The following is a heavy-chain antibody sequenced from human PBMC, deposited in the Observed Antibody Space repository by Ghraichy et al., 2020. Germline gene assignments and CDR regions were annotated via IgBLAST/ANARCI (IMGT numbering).Heavy chain of an antibody. D-gene: IGHD2-2*02. CDR1: GFTFSSYW. J-gene: IGHJ4*02. CDR3: ARGYCSSTSCYTPIDY. Sequence: GGSLRLSCAASGFTFSSYWMSWVRQAPGKGLEWVANIKQDGSEKYYVDSVKGRFTISRDNAKNSLYLQMNSLRAEDTAVYYCARGYCSSTSCYTPIDYWGQGTLVTVSS. CDR2: IKQDGSEK. V-gene: IGHV3-7*01.